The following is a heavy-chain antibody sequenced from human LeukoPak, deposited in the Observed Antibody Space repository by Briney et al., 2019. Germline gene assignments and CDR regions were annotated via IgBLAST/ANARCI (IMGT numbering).Heavy chain of an antibody. CDR3: ARVSLGYCSGGTCYFQDH. CDR2: MNPNSGNT. D-gene: IGHD2-15*01. CDR1: GYTFTNYD. Sequence: ASVKVSCKASGYTFTNYDINWVRRATGQGLEWMGWMNPNSGNTGYAQKFQGRVTMTRSTSISTAYMELSSLTSEDTAVYYCARVSLGYCSGGTCYFQDHWGQGTLVTVS. J-gene: IGHJ4*02. V-gene: IGHV1-8*01.